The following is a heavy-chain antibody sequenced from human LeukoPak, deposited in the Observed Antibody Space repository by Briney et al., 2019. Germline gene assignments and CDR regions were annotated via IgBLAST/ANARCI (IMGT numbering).Heavy chain of an antibody. V-gene: IGHV4-30-2*01. CDR1: GGSISSGGFF. Sequence: SETLSLTCTVSGGSISSGGFFWSWIRQPPGKGLEWIGYIYHSGSTYYNPSLESRVTISVDRSKNQFSLKVSSVTAADTAVYYCARARTGHSSSWINAFDIWGQGTMVTVSS. CDR3: ARARTGHSSSWINAFDI. D-gene: IGHD6-13*01. J-gene: IGHJ3*02. CDR2: IYHSGST.